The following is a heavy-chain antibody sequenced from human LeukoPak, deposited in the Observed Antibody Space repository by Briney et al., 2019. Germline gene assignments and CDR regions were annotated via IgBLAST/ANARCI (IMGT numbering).Heavy chain of an antibody. CDR3: ARRRSGYYDY. CDR2: IYPGDSDT. Sequence: GASLQISCKGSGSIFTSYWIGWVRPLPGKGLEWMGIIYPGDSDTRYSPSFQGQVTISADKSISTAYLQWGSLKASNTAMYYCARRRSGYYDYWGQGTLVTVSS. CDR1: GSIFTSYW. D-gene: IGHD3-22*01. J-gene: IGHJ4*02. V-gene: IGHV5-51*01.